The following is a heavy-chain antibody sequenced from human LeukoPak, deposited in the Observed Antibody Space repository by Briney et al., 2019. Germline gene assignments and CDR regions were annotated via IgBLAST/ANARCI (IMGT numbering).Heavy chain of an antibody. Sequence: GGSLRLSCAASGFIFSDYYMSWIRQAPGKGLEWVSYISSSGSNIYYADSVKGRFTISRDNSKNTLYLQMNSLRAEDTAVYYCAKRYSSSSLGYYFDYWGQGTLVTVSS. CDR1: GFIFSDYY. J-gene: IGHJ4*02. CDR2: ISSSGSNI. D-gene: IGHD6-6*01. V-gene: IGHV3-11*01. CDR3: AKRYSSSSLGYYFDY.